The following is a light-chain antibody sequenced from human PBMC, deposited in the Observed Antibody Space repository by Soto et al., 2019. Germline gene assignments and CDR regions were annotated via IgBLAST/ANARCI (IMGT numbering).Light chain of an antibody. CDR1: SSDVGSYNL. CDR2: EVT. V-gene: IGLV2-23*02. Sequence: QSVLTQPASVSGSPGQSITISCTGTSSDVGSYNLVSWYQQHPGKAPKLTISEVTKRPSGVSNRFSGSKSGNTASLTISGLQAEDEADYFCCSDAGTSTPYVFGTGTKVTVL. CDR3: CSDAGTSTPYV. J-gene: IGLJ1*01.